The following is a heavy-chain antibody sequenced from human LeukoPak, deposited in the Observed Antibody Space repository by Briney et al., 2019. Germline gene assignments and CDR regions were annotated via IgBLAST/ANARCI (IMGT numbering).Heavy chain of an antibody. CDR2: INWNGGST. J-gene: IGHJ3*02. D-gene: IGHD6-13*01. V-gene: IGHV3-20*04. CDR3: ARGGVSSSWYSDAFDI. CDR1: GFTFDDYG. Sequence: GGSLRLSCAASGFTFDDYGMSWVRQAPGKGLEWASGINWNGGSTGYADSVKGRFTISRDNAKNSLYLQMNSLRAEDTALYYCARGGVSSSWYSDAFDIWGQGTMVTVSS.